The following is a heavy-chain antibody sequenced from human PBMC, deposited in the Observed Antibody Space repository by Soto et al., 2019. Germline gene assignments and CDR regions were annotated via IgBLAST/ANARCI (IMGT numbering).Heavy chain of an antibody. J-gene: IGHJ5*02. Sequence: PSETLSLTCPVSGGSVSSATYFWSWVRQPPGGGLEWIAYILHSGSSMYNPSPKSRVTISLSTSKTQFSLRLTSVTAADTAAYYCARGMYKSGWNLDLWGQGIVVTVSS. D-gene: IGHD6-19*01. CDR3: ARGMYKSGWNLDL. CDR2: ILHSGSS. V-gene: IGHV4-61*01. CDR1: GGSVSSATYF.